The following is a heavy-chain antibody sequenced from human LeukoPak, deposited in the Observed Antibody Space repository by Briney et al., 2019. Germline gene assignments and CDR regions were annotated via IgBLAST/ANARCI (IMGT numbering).Heavy chain of an antibody. D-gene: IGHD2-21*02. J-gene: IGHJ3*02. V-gene: IGHV4-34*01. CDR2: INHSRST. CDR3: ARRDATATAFDM. Sequence: PSETLSLTCAVYGGSFSPYYWSWIRQSPDKGLEWIGEINHSRSTNYNPSLKSRVTISVDTSKNQFSLKLSSVTAADTAVYYCARRDATATAFDMWGQGTVVTVSS. CDR1: GGSFSPYY.